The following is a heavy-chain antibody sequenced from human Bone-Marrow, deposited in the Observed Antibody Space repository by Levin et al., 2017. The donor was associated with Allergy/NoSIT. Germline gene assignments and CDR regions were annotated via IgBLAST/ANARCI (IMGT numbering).Heavy chain of an antibody. CDR1: GFSFGDAW. CDR2: LQSKTAVGTT. CDR3: TGRVPNDYGDYFSF. V-gene: IGHV3-15*01. J-gene: IGHJ4*02. D-gene: IGHD4-17*01. Sequence: GGSLRLSCAASGFSFGDAWMSWVRQAPGKGLEWVGLLQSKTAVGTTDYAAPVKGRFTISRDDSKNTLYLQMNSLRADDTAVYYCTGRVPNDYGDYFSFWGQGTLVTVSS.